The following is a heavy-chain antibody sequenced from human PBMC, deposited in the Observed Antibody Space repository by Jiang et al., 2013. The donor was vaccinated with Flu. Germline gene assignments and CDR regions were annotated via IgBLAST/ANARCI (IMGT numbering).Heavy chain of an antibody. V-gene: IGHV7-4-1*02. J-gene: IGHJ4*02. CDR1: GYPFTTAA. D-gene: IGHD2-21*01. Sequence: ELKRPGASVIVSCKASGYPFTTAAMNWVRQAPGRGLEWMGWINPNTGNPTYAQGFTGRFVFSVATSVSTAYLQITSLKAEDTAVYFCARHYYGGDIDNWGQGTLVTVSS. CDR3: ARHYYGGDIDN. CDR2: INPNTGNP.